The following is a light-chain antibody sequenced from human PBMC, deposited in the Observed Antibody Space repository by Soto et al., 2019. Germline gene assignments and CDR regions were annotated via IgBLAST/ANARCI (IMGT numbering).Light chain of an antibody. CDR1: SSDVGSYDY. CDR2: DVN. V-gene: IGLV2-14*03. Sequence: QPASVSGSPGQSITFSCTGTSSDVGSYDYVSWHQQHPGKAPKLIIYDVNNRPSGVPSRFSGSKSGNTASLIISGLQTEDEADYYCCAYSTSGTHVFGTGTKVTVL. CDR3: CAYSTSGTHV. J-gene: IGLJ1*01.